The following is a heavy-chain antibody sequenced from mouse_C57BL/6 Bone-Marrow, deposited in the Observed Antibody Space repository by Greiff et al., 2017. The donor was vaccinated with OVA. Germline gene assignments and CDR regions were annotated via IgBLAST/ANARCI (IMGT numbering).Heavy chain of an antibody. CDR3: TVRGGYYSWFAY. CDR1: GFNIKDYY. V-gene: IGHV14-1*01. CDR2: IDPEDGDT. Sequence: EVQLQQSGAELVRPGASVKLSCTASGFNIKDYYMHWVKQRPEQGLEWIGRIDPEDGDTEYAPKFQGKATMTADTSSNTAYLQLSSLTSEDTAVYYCTVRGGYYSWFAYWGQGTLVTVSA. D-gene: IGHD1-1*02. J-gene: IGHJ3*01.